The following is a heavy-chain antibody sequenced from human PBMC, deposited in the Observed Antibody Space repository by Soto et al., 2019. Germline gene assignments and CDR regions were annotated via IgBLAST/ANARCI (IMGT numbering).Heavy chain of an antibody. Sequence: QVQLQESGLGLVQPSQTLSLSCTVSGGSISGGGYYWNWIRQLPGKGLEWIGYMYYNGNTYYNPSLQSRVTISFRTSHDQFSLRLTSVTAADTAVYFCARDGAYCSSIGCQNPFDHWGQGTLVTVSS. CDR3: ARDGAYCSSIGCQNPFDH. CDR1: GGSISGGGYY. D-gene: IGHD2-2*01. V-gene: IGHV4-31*03. CDR2: MYYNGNT. J-gene: IGHJ4*02.